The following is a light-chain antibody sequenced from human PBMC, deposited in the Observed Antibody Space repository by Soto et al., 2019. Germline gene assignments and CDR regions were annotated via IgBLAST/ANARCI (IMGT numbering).Light chain of an antibody. CDR2: AAT. Sequence: EIVMTQSPAILSVSPGDRATLSCRASRTININLAWYQQMPGQAPRVLIYAATTRATGIPARFSGSGSGTVFTLPISNLQSEDFAVYYCHQYNNWPRTFGQGTKVEI. CDR1: RTININ. V-gene: IGKV3-15*01. CDR3: HQYNNWPRT. J-gene: IGKJ1*01.